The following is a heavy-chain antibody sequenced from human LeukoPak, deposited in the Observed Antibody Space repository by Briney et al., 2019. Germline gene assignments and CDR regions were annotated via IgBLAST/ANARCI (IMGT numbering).Heavy chain of an antibody. Sequence: GGSLRLSCAASGFTFSSYAMSWVRQAPGKGLEWVSAISGSGGSTYYADSVKGRFTISRDNSKNTLYLQMNSLRAEDTAVYYCARDDQPNIVVVPAAMRIGYYYYGMDVWGQGTTVTVSS. CDR3: ARDDQPNIVVVPAAMRIGYYYYGMDV. CDR2: ISGSGGST. J-gene: IGHJ6*02. V-gene: IGHV3-23*01. D-gene: IGHD2-2*01. CDR1: GFTFSSYA.